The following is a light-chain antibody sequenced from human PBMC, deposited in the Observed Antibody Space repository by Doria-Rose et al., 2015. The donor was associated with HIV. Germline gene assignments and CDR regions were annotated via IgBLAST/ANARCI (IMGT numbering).Light chain of an antibody. CDR1: QSFSSTY. J-gene: IGKJ1*01. CDR2: DGS. Sequence: EIVLTQSPGTLSSSPGERATLSCRASQSFSSTYLAWYQQKPGQAPSRLIYDGSTRATGIPDRFSASGSGTDFTLTINRLEPEDFALYYCHQYGTPWTFGQGTKVEI. V-gene: IGKV3-20*01. CDR3: HQYGTPWT.